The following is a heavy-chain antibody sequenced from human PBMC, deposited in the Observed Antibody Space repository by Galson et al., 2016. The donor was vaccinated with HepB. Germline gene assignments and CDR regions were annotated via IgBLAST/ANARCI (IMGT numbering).Heavy chain of an antibody. CDR1: GFSFSSYV. CDR3: GKYKFDY. J-gene: IGHJ4*02. D-gene: IGHD1-1*01. CDR2: IGSDGRST. V-gene: IGHV3-64D*09. Sequence: LRLSCAASGFSFSSYVMFWVRQAPGKGLEFVSAIGSDGRSTHYADSLRGRFTVSRDNSKNMLYLQMSSLRAEDTAVYYCGKYKFDYWGQGTLVTVSS.